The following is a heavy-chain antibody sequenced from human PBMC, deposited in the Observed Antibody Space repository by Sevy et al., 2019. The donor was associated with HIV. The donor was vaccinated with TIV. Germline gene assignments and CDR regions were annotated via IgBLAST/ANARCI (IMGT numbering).Heavy chain of an antibody. J-gene: IGHJ3*02. CDR1: GGSFSGYY. D-gene: IGHD2-2*01. V-gene: IGHV4-34*01. Sequence: SETLSLTCAVYGGSFSGYYWSWFRQPPGKGLEWIGEINHSGSTNYNPSLKSRVTISIGTSKNQFSLKLSSVTAADTAVYYSARHCSTNSCAHSFDIWGQGTMVTDSS. CDR3: ARHCSTNSCAHSFDI. CDR2: INHSGST.